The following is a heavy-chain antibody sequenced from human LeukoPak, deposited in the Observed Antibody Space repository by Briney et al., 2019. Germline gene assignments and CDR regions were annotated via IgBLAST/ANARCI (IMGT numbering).Heavy chain of an antibody. J-gene: IGHJ3*02. CDR2: IRSKAYSGTT. D-gene: IGHD3-10*01. CDR1: GFTFSSYG. CDR3: TRDQSPLYKYYGSGRINDAFDI. Sequence: GGSLRLSCAASGFTFSSYGMHWVRQAPGKGLEWVGFIRSKAYSGTTEYAASVKGRFTISRDDSKSIAYLQMNSLKTEDTAVYYCTRDQSPLYKYYGSGRINDAFDIWGQGTMVTVSS. V-gene: IGHV3-49*04.